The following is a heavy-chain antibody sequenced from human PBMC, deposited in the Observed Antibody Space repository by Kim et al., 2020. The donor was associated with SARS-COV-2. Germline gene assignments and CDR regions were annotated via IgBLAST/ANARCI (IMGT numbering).Heavy chain of an antibody. CDR3: ARGRITMVRGVIITNPYFDY. CDR1: GGSFSGYY. V-gene: IGHV4-34*01. Sequence: SETLSLTCAVYGGSFSGYYWSWIRQPPGKGLEWIGEINHSGSTNYNPSLKSRVTISVDTCKNQFSLKLSSVTAADTAVYYCARGRITMVRGVIITNPYFDYWGQGTLVTVSS. CDR2: INHSGST. D-gene: IGHD3-10*01. J-gene: IGHJ4*02.